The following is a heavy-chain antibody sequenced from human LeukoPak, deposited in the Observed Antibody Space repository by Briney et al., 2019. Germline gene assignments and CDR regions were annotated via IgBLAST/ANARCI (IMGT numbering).Heavy chain of an antibody. V-gene: IGHV3-7*01. CDR3: ARDGSYGSGSPDN. Sequence: GGSLRLSCAASGFTFRSFWMTWVRQAPGKGLEWVANIKRDGSEKYYADSLRGRFTVSRDNAKNSVYLQMNSLRAEDTGVYYCARDGSYGSGSPDNWGQGTLVTVSS. J-gene: IGHJ4*02. CDR2: IKRDGSEK. CDR1: GFTFRSFW. D-gene: IGHD3-10*01.